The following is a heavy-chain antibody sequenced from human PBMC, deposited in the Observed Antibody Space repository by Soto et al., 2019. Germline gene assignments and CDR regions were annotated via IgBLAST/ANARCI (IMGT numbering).Heavy chain of an antibody. V-gene: IGHV3-21*01. CDR3: AREHDYGAYGGYYCYGMDV. Sequence: EVQLVESGGGLVKPGGSLRLSCAASGFTFSSYSMNWVRQAPGKGLEWVSSISSSSSYIYYADSVKGRFTISRDNAKNXLXXQMNSLRAEDTAVYYCAREHDYGAYGGYYCYGMDVWGQGTTVTVSS. CDR2: ISSSSSYI. CDR1: GFTFSSYS. D-gene: IGHD4-17*01. J-gene: IGHJ6*02.